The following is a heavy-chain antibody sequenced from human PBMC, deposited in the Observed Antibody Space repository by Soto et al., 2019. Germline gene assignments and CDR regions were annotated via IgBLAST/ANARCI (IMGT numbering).Heavy chain of an antibody. J-gene: IGHJ4*02. CDR2: INHSGST. CDR1: GGSFSGYY. D-gene: IGHD4-17*01. CDR3: ARGSTMVTYYFGY. V-gene: IGHV4-34*01. Sequence: SETLSLTCAVYGGSFSGYYWSWIRQPPGKGLEWIGEINHSGSTNYNPSLKSRVTISVDASKNQFSLKLSSVTAADTAVYYCARGSTMVTYYFGYWGQGTLVTVSS.